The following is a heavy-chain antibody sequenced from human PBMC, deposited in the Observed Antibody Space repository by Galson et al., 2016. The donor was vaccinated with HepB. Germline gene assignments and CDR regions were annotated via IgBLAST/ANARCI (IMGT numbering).Heavy chain of an antibody. Sequence: SLRLSCAASGFTFSRYGMHWVRQAPGKGREWVTFISYDGSDKYYADSVKGRFTISRDNSKNTLSLQMNSLRAEDTAVYYCAKDPYYYGSGSYLYFHYWGQGTLVTVSS. CDR1: GFTFSRYG. D-gene: IGHD3-10*01. CDR2: ISYDGSDK. J-gene: IGHJ4*02. CDR3: AKDPYYYGSGSYLYFHY. V-gene: IGHV3-30*18.